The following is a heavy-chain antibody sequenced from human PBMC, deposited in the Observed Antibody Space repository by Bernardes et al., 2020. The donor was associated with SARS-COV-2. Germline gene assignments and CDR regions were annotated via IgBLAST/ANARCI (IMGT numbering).Heavy chain of an antibody. CDR2: INPNSVGT. J-gene: IGHJ4*02. CDR1: GYIFPGYY. D-gene: IGHD2-15*01. CDR3: ACREIFCSGDSCVDY. Sequence: ASVKVSCKESGYIFPGYYMHWVRQAPVQGLEWMGWINPNSVGTNYAQKFQGRVTMTRDTSISTAYMELSRLRTDDKAVYFCACREIFCSGDSCVDYWGQGTLVTVSS. V-gene: IGHV1-2*02.